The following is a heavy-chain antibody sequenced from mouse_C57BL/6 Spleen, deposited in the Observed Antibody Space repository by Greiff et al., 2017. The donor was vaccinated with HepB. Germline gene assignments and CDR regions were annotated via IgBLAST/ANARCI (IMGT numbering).Heavy chain of an antibody. J-gene: IGHJ2*01. CDR3: ARGYYGDY. Sequence: VQLQQPGAELVRPGSSVKLSCKASGYTFTSYWMDWVKQRPGQGLEWIGNIYPSDSETHYNQKFKDKATLTVDKSSSTAYMQLSSLTSEDSAVYYCARGYYGDYWGQGTTLTVSS. D-gene: IGHD1-1*01. CDR2: IYPSDSET. V-gene: IGHV1-61*01. CDR1: GYTFTSYW.